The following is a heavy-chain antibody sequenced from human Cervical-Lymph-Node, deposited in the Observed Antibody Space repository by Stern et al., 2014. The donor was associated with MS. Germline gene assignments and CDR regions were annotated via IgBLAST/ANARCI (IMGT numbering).Heavy chain of an antibody. J-gene: IGHJ4*02. V-gene: IGHV7-4-1*02. CDR1: GYTFNRFS. CDR3: ARPITADDHTFDY. CDR2: ININSGNP. D-gene: IGHD6-13*01. Sequence: QQVQSGTEMKKPVASEKASCKTSGYTFNRFSINSVRQAPGQGPEWMGWININSGNPIYAHDFKGRLVFFLDSSFSNAHSQISGLKAEDTAIYYCARPITADDHTFDYLGQGTLVTVSS.